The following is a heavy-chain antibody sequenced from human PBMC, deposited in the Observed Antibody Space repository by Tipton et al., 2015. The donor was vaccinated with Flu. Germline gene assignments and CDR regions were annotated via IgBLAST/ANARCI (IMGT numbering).Heavy chain of an antibody. J-gene: IGHJ3*02. CDR2: IYNSQYT. CDR3: ARDRHSGSYYENDAFDI. CDR1: GGSISSYY. D-gene: IGHD1-26*01. Sequence: TLSLTCTVSGGSISSYYWNWIRQPPGKGLEWIGYIYNSQYTKYNPSLKSRVTISVDTSKKQFSLKLSSVTAADTAVYYCARDRHSGSYYENDAFDIWGQGTMVTVSS. V-gene: IGHV4-59*01.